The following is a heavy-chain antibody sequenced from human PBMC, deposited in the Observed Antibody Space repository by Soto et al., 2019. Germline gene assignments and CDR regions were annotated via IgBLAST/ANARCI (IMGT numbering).Heavy chain of an antibody. V-gene: IGHV5-51*01. CDR2: IYPGDSDT. J-gene: IGHJ4*02. Sequence: GEALKISCKPFRYSFTDYWIGWVRQMPGKGIKWMNFIYPGDSDTRYSPSFQGQVTISADKSISTDYLQWSSLKASVSVIYFFACHANSWYYFDHWGRGTVVTGSS. CDR1: RYSFTDYW. D-gene: IGHD6-13*01. CDR3: ACHANSWYYFDH.